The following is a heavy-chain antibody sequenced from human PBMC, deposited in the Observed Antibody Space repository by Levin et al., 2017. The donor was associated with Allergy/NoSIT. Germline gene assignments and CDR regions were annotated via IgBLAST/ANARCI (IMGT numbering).Heavy chain of an antibody. CDR3: ARGAMVRGATPPLAYYMDV. D-gene: IGHD3-10*01. CDR1: GGSFSGYY. Sequence: SQTLSLTCAVYGGSFSGYYWSWIRQPPGKGLEWIGEINHSGSTNYNPSLKSRVTISVDTSKNQFSLKLSSVTAADTAVYYCARGAMVRGATPPLAYYMDVWGKGTTVTVSS. J-gene: IGHJ6*03. CDR2: INHSGST. V-gene: IGHV4-34*01.